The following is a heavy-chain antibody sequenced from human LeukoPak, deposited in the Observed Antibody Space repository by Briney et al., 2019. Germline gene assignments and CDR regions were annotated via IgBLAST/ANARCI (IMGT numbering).Heavy chain of an antibody. CDR1: GHSFTSYW. D-gene: IGHD2-15*01. J-gene: IGHJ1*01. Sequence: GKSLKISCKGSGHSFTSYWIGWVRQMPGKGLEWMGIIYPGDSDTRYSPSFQGQVAISADKSISTAYLQWSSLKASDTAMYYCARSSRVGYFQHWGQGTLVTVSS. CDR2: IYPGDSDT. V-gene: IGHV5-51*01. CDR3: ARSSRVGYFQH.